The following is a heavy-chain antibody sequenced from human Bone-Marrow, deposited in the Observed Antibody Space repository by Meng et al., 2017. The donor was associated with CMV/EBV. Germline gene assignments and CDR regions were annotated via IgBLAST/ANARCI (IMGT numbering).Heavy chain of an antibody. D-gene: IGHD1-26*01. CDR3: ARGPLSGSYLGYYYGMDV. CDR1: GYTFTGFY. Sequence: SVKVSCKASGYTFTGFYIHWVRQAPGQGLEWMGGIIPIFGTANYAQKFQGRVTITTDESTSTAYMELSSLRSEDTAVYYCARGPLSGSYLGYYYGMDVWGQGTTVTVSS. J-gene: IGHJ6*02. CDR2: IIPIFGTA. V-gene: IGHV1-69*05.